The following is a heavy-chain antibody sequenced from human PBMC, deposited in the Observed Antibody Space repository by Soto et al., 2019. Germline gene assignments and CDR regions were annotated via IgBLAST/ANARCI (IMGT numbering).Heavy chain of an antibody. CDR1: GFTFSSYA. D-gene: IGHD6-13*01. Sequence: QVQLVESGGGVVQPGRSLRLSCAAYGFTFSSYAMHWVRQAPGKGLEWVAVISYDGSNKYYADSVKGRFTISRDNSKNTLYLQMNSLRAEDTAVYYCAREGIAAAGKFYYYYYGMDVWGQGTTVTVSS. J-gene: IGHJ6*02. V-gene: IGHV3-30-3*01. CDR2: ISYDGSNK. CDR3: AREGIAAAGKFYYYYYGMDV.